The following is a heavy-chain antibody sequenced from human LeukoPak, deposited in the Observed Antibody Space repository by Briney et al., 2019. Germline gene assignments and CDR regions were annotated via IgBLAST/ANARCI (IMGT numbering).Heavy chain of an antibody. J-gene: IGHJ4*02. CDR2: VYYSGST. Sequence: SETLSLTCTVSGGSISNYYWSWIRQPPGKGLEWIGYVYYSGSTSYNPSLKSRVTISVDTSKNQFSLKLSSVTAADAAVYYCARGPGSGTYWAFDYWGQGTLVTVSS. CDR1: GGSISNYY. V-gene: IGHV4-59*01. CDR3: ARGPGSGTYWAFDY. D-gene: IGHD1-26*01.